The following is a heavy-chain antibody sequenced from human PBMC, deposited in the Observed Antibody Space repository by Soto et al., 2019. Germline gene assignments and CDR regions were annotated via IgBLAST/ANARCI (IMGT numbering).Heavy chain of an antibody. CDR1: GASIIGHY. V-gene: IGHV4-59*11. Sequence: QVRLQETGPGLLKPSETLSLTCTVSGASIIGHYWSWIRQPPGKGLEWIGYVYNYGSTTYSPSLKSRVTISADTSRNQISLKLTSVTAADTAIYYCADETRSWYFDSWGQGTLVTVSS. CDR2: VYNYGST. CDR3: ADETRSWYFDS. J-gene: IGHJ4*02.